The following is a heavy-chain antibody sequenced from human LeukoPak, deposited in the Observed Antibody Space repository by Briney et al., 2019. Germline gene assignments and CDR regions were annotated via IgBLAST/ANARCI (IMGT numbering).Heavy chain of an antibody. CDR1: GGSISSGSYF. CDR2: IYYSGST. J-gene: IGHJ4*02. D-gene: IGHD5-18*01. Sequence: SETLSLTCTVSGGSISSGSYFWGWIRQPPGKGLEWIGNIYYSGSTYYNPSLKSRVTMSVDTSKNQFSLKLSSVTAADTAVYYCARQVTFGYAFAYYFDYWGQGSLVTVSS. V-gene: IGHV4-39*01. CDR3: ARQVTFGYAFAYYFDY.